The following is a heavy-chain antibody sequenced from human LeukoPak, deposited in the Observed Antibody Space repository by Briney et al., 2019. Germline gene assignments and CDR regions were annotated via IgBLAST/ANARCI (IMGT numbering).Heavy chain of an antibody. D-gene: IGHD3-10*01. Sequence: VASVKVSCKASGGTFSSYAISWVRQAPGQGLEWMGRIIPILGIANYAQKFQGRVTITADKSTSTAYMELSSLRSEDTAVYYCARGESMVRGVILGYFQHWGQGTLVTVSS. V-gene: IGHV1-69*04. CDR2: IIPILGIA. CDR3: ARGESMVRGVILGYFQH. J-gene: IGHJ1*01. CDR1: GGTFSSYA.